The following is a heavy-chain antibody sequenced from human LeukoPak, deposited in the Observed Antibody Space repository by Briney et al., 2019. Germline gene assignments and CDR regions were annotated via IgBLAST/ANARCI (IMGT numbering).Heavy chain of an antibody. V-gene: IGHV1-8*01. CDR1: GYTFTSYD. J-gene: IGHJ4*02. D-gene: IGHD5-12*01. Sequence: ASVKVSCKASGYTFTSYDINWVRQATGQGLEWMGWMNPNSGNTGYAQKFQGRVTMTRNTSISTAYMELSSLRSEDTAVYYCARGRDIVAAVDHWGQGTLVTVSS. CDR3: ARGRDIVAAVDH. CDR2: MNPNSGNT.